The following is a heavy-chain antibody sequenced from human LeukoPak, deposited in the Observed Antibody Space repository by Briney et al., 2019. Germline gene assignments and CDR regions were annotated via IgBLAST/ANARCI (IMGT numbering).Heavy chain of an antibody. CDR3: ASGYSSGWYDFDY. CDR1: GYTFTGYY. Sequence: ASVKISVTASGYTFTGYYMHWVRQAPGKGPEWMGWINPNSGCKNYAQKFQGRVTMTRDTSISTAYMELKRLRSDDTAVYYCASGYSSGWYDFDYWGQGTLVTVSS. J-gene: IGHJ4*02. D-gene: IGHD6-19*01. V-gene: IGHV1-2*02. CDR2: INPNSGCK.